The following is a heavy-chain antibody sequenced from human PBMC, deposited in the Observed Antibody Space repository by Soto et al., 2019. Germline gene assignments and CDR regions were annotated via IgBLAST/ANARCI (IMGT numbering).Heavy chain of an antibody. CDR3: AARSPDFWGGYPDYYYYYGMDV. J-gene: IGHJ6*02. D-gene: IGHD3-3*01. CDR1: GGSISSSNW. Sequence: SETLSLTSGVSGGSISSSNWWSWVRQPPGKGLEWIGEIYHSGSTNYNPSLKSRVTISVDKSKNQFSLKLSSVTAADTAVYYCAARSPDFWGGYPDYYYYYGMDVWGQGTTVPVSS. CDR2: IYHSGST. V-gene: IGHV4-4*02.